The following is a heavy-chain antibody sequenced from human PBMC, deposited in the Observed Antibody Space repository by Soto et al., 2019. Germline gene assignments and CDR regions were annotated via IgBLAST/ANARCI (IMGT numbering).Heavy chain of an antibody. CDR1: GFTFSSYS. J-gene: IGHJ4*02. Sequence: GGSLRLSCAASGFTFSSYSMNWVRQAPGKGLEWVSSISSSSSYIYYADSVKGRFTISRDNAKNSLYLQMNSLRAEDTAVYYCARGLTPFWSGYYHGPFDYWGQGTLVTVSS. D-gene: IGHD3-3*01. V-gene: IGHV3-21*01. CDR3: ARGLTPFWSGYYHGPFDY. CDR2: ISSSSSYI.